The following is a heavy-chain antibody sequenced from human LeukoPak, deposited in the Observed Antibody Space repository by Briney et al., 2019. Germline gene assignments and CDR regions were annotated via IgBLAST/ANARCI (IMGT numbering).Heavy chain of an antibody. D-gene: IGHD6-13*01. J-gene: IGHJ4*02. CDR3: ARLNFLSSSPLHHFDH. Sequence: SETLSLTCTVSGGSISNYYWSWIRQPPGKGLEWIAYINYSGNNNYNTSLKSRVTISVDTSKNQFSLKLRSVTDADTAIYYCARLNFLSSSPLHHFDHWGQGTLVTVSS. CDR2: INYSGNN. V-gene: IGHV4-59*08. CDR1: GGSISNYY.